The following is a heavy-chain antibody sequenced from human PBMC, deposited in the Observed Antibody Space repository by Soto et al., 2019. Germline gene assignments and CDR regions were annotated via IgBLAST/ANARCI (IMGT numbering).Heavy chain of an antibody. CDR1: GGSVSSGSYY. CDR2: IYYSGIT. J-gene: IGHJ5*02. Sequence: QVQLQESGRGLVKPSETLSLTCTVSGGSVSSGSYYWGWIRQPTGKGLEWIGYIYYSGITNYNPHLMGRVAISVAPSKIQFSLKLGSVAVGDMGVYVCSKEPRATQVRGRIDPRRQGTLVTV. CDR3: SKEPRATQVRGRIDP. V-gene: IGHV4-61*01. D-gene: IGHD3-10*01.